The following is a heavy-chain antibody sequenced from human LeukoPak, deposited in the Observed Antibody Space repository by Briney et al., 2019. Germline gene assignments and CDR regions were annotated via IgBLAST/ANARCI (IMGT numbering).Heavy chain of an antibody. CDR1: GYTFTSYG. V-gene: IGHV1-18*01. J-gene: IGHJ4*02. Sequence: ASVKVSCKASGYTFTSYGISWVRQAPGQGLEWMGWISAYNGNTNYAQKLQSRVTMTTDTSTSTAYMELRSLRSDDTAVYYCARVLRGSGSYLQYYFDYWGQGTLVTVSS. D-gene: IGHD1-26*01. CDR3: ARVLRGSGSYLQYYFDY. CDR2: ISAYNGNT.